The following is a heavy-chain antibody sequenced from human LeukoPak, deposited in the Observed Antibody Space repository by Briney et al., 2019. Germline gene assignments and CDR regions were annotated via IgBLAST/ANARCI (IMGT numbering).Heavy chain of an antibody. D-gene: IGHD3-22*01. CDR3: ASNTNYYEGSGHYVFDY. CDR1: VGTLITYA. Sequence: SVKDSCKPSVGTLITYAISWVRPPPGQGVEWMGRIIPIVGTAKYAKKFQGRVAITADEFTSTAHMELSSLRSEDTAVYYCASNTNYYEGSGHYVFDYWGQGTLVTISS. J-gene: IGHJ4*02. CDR2: IIPIVGTA. V-gene: IGHV1-69*01.